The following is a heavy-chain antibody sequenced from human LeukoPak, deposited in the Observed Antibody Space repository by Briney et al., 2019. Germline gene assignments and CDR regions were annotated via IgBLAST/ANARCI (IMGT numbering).Heavy chain of an antibody. Sequence: GGSLRLSCAASGFAFSTYSMHWVRQAPGKGLEWVAVISSDGRNENYADSVRSRFTISRDNSKNTLYLQMNTLRPEDTAVYYCAREKYCTSTGCLHGRFYFNYWGQGTLVTVSS. CDR1: GFAFSTYS. CDR3: AREKYCTSTGCLHGRFYFNY. V-gene: IGHV3-30*04. D-gene: IGHD2-2*01. J-gene: IGHJ4*02. CDR2: ISSDGRNE.